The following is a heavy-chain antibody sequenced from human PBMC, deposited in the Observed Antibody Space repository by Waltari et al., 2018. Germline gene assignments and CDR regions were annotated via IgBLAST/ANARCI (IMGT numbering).Heavy chain of an antibody. CDR3: ARARRRSSSVDY. V-gene: IGHV4-34*01. J-gene: IGHJ4*02. D-gene: IGHD6-6*01. Sequence: QVQLQQWGAGLLKPSETLSLTCAVYGGSFSGYYWSWTRQPPGKGLEWIGEINHSGSTNYNPSLKSRVTISVDTSKNQFSLKLSSVTAADTAVYYCARARRRSSSVDYWGQGTLVTVSS. CDR1: GGSFSGYY. CDR2: INHSGST.